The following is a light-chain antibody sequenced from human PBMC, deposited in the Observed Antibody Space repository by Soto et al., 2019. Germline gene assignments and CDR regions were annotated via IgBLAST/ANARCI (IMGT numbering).Light chain of an antibody. CDR2: EVS. Sequence: QSALTQPASVSGSPGQTITISCTGTSSDVGGYAYVPWYQQYPGKVPKLVISEVSNRPSGVSHRFSGSRSGNTASLTISGLQAEDEADYHCSSYTSRTTPVFGGGTKVTVL. J-gene: IGLJ2*01. CDR3: SSYTSRTTPV. CDR1: SSDVGGYAY. V-gene: IGLV2-14*01.